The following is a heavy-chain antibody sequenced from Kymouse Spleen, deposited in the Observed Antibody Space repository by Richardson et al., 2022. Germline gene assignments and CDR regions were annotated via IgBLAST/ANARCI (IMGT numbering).Heavy chain of an antibody. CDR1: GDSVSSNSAA. CDR2: TYYRSKWYN. CDR3: ARVGITMVRGVIITYYFDY. J-gene: IGHJ4*02. D-gene: IGHD3-10*01. Sequence: QVQLQQSGPGLVKPSQTLSLTCAISGDSVSSNSAAWNWIRQSPSRGLEWLGRTYYRSKWYNDYAVSVKSRITINPDTSKNQFSLQLNSVTPEDTAVYYCARVGITMVRGVIITYYFDYWGQGTLVTVSS. V-gene: IGHV6-1*01.